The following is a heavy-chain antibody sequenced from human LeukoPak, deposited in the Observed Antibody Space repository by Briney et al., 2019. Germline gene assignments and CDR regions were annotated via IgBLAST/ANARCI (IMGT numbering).Heavy chain of an antibody. V-gene: IGHV2-5*02. CDR1: GFSLSTSGVG. D-gene: IGHD6-19*01. J-gene: IGHJ4*02. CDR2: ISWDDDE. Sequence: SGPTLVKPTQTLTLTCTFSGFSLSTSGVGVGWIRQPPGKALEWLALISWDDDERYSPSLKSRLTITKDTSKNQVVLTMTNMDPVDTATYYCAHSPSSGWSFDYWGQGTLVTVSS. CDR3: AHSPSSGWSFDY.